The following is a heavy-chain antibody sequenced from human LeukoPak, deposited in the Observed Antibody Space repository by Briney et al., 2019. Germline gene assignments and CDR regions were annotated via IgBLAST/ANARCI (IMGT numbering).Heavy chain of an antibody. V-gene: IGHV1-18*01. CDR1: GYTFTTYG. CDR3: ARDLIAVRPGWLDP. Sequence: ASVKVSCKASGYTFTTYGISWVRLAPGQGLEWMGWISAYNGNTNYAQQFQGRVTMTTDTSMSTAYMELRSLRSGDTAVYYCARDLIAVRPGWLDPWGQGSLVTVSS. D-gene: IGHD6-6*01. CDR2: ISAYNGNT. J-gene: IGHJ5*02.